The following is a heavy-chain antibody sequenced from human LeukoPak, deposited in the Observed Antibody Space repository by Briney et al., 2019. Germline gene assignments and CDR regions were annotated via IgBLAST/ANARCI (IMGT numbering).Heavy chain of an antibody. CDR1: GFIFSDYN. V-gene: IGHV3-48*02. D-gene: IGHD3-22*01. Sequence: GSLKPSRAASGFIFSDYNMDWVRQAPGKGLGWVSYINSGGSTIYYADSVKGRFTISRDNAKNSLSLQMNSLTDEDTAVYYCAREPPGNYDTSGYYYAYFDYWGQGTLVTVSS. J-gene: IGHJ4*02. CDR3: AREPPGNYDTSGYYYAYFDY. CDR2: INSGGSTI.